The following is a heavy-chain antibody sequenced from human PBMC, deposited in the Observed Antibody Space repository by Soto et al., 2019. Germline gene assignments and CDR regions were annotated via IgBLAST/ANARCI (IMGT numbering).Heavy chain of an antibody. CDR1: GDSISSSHW. CDR3: AIIGASRDY. CDR2: IYHTGIT. J-gene: IGHJ4*02. V-gene: IGHV4-4*02. Sequence: PSETLYLTCADLGDSISSSHWWSWVRQPPGKGLEWIGEIYHTGITHYNASLKSRLTISVDKSNNHFSLNLRSLTAADTAVYYCAIIGASRDYWGQGTLVTVSS. D-gene: IGHD4-17*01.